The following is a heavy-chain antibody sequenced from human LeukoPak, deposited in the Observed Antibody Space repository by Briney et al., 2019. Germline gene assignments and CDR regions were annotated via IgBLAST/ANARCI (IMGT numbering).Heavy chain of an antibody. CDR3: AREHEHQAFDY. CDR1: GYTFTSYY. Sequence: ASVKVSCKASGYTFTSYYMHWVRQAPGQGLEWMGIINPSGGSTGYAQKFQGRVTMTRDTSTSTVYMELSSLRSEDTAVYYCAREHEHQAFDYWGQGTLVTVSS. D-gene: IGHD2-2*01. V-gene: IGHV1-46*01. CDR2: INPSGGST. J-gene: IGHJ4*02.